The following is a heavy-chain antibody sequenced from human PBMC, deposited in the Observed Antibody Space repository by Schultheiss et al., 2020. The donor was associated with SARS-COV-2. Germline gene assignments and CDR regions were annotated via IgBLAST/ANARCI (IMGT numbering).Heavy chain of an antibody. V-gene: IGHV3-9*01. CDR1: GFTFDDYA. D-gene: IGHD4-17*01. Sequence: GGSLRLSCAASGFTFDDYAMHWVRQAPGKGLEWVSGISWNSGSIGYADSVKGRFTISRDNSKNSLYLQMNSLRAEDTALYYCARCEDYGDYIPFDYWGQGTLVTVSS. CDR2: ISWNSGSI. J-gene: IGHJ4*02. CDR3: ARCEDYGDYIPFDY.